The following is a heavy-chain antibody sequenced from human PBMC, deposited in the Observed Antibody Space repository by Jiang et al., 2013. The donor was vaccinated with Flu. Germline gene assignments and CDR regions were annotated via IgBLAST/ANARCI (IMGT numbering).Heavy chain of an antibody. CDR1: GGTFSTYT. Sequence: VQLVESGAVVKKPGSSVKVSCKTSGGTFSTYTINWVRQAPGQGLEWVGGIIPIFGTANYAQSFQGRLAMSADKSTNTAYMELSNLRSEDTAVYYCARDGHGYNYWYFDLWGLAPWSLSPQ. CDR2: IIPIFGTA. V-gene: IGHV1-69*06. D-gene: IGHD5-24*01. CDR3: ARDGHGYNYWYFDL. J-gene: IGHJ2*01.